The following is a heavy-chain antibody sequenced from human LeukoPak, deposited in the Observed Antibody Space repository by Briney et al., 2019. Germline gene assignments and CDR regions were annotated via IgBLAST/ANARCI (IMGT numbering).Heavy chain of an antibody. CDR2: IYYSGST. CDR3: ARGRGAGQWELQIDY. D-gene: IGHD1-26*01. J-gene: IGHJ4*02. V-gene: IGHV4-59*01. CDR1: GGSISSYY. Sequence: PSETLSLTCTVSGGSISSYYWSWIRQPPGKGLEWIGYIYYSGSTNYNPSLKSRVTISVDTSKNQFSLKLSSVTAADTAVYYCARGRGAGQWELQIDYWGQGTLVTVSS.